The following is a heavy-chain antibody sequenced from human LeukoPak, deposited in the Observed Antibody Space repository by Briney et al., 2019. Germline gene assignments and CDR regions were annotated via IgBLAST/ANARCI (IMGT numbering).Heavy chain of an antibody. V-gene: IGHV3-33*01. Sequence: GGSLRLSCAASGFTFSSYGMHWVRQAPGKGLEWVAVIWYDGSNKYYADSVEGRFTISRDNSKNTLYLQMNSLRAEDTAVYYCARVRGARYYYYYYGMDVWGQGTTVTVSS. CDR3: ARVRGARYYYYYYGMDV. CDR2: IWYDGSNK. D-gene: IGHD3-3*01. J-gene: IGHJ6*02. CDR1: GFTFSSYG.